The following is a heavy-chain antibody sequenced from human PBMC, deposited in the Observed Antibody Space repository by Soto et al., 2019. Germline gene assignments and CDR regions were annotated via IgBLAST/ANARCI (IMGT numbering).Heavy chain of an antibody. V-gene: IGHV3-30-3*01. CDR1: GFNFSFYA. CDR2: ISFDGDNI. D-gene: IGHD3-3*01. CDR3: ARVGSRSIWCVTQFDN. Sequence: GGSLGLSCASCGFNFSFYAMHGVRQTPGKGLEWVAVISFDGDNIYYADSVRGRFTISRDSSSSMLYLQMNNLKPEDSAIYYCARVGSRSIWCVTQFDNWGQGTLVTVSS. J-gene: IGHJ4*02.